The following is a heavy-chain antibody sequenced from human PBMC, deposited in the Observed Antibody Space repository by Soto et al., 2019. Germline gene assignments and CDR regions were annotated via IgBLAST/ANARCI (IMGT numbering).Heavy chain of an antibody. Sequence: ASVKVSCKASGYTFTSYGISWVRQAPGQGLEWMGWISAYNGNTNYAQKLQGRVTMTTDTSASTAYMELSSLRSEDTAVYYCARGGSHNWNYYFDYWGQGTLVTVSS. J-gene: IGHJ4*02. CDR3: ARGGSHNWNYYFDY. CDR2: ISAYNGNT. V-gene: IGHV1-18*01. CDR1: GYTFTSYG. D-gene: IGHD1-7*01.